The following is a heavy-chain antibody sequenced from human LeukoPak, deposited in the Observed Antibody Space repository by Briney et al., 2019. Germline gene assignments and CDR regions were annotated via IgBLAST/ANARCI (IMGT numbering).Heavy chain of an antibody. CDR3: ARGLFSTVGYSDC. D-gene: IGHD4-23*01. CDR1: GGSFSGYY. V-gene: IGHV4-34*01. CDR2: INHSGST. Sequence: SETLSLTCAVYGGSFSGYYWSWIRQPPGKGLEWIGEINHSGSTNYNPSLKSRVTISVDTSKNQFSLKLSSVTAADTAVYYCARGLFSTVGYSDCWGRGTLVAVSS. J-gene: IGHJ4*02.